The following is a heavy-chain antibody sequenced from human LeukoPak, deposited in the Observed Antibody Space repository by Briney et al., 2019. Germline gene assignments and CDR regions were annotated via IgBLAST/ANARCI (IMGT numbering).Heavy chain of an antibody. CDR1: GGSFSDYY. J-gene: IGHJ4*02. Sequence: SETLSLTCAVYGGSFSDYYWSWIRQPPGKGLEWIGEINHSGRNNYNPSLKSRVTISVDTSKNQFSLKLSSVTAADTAVYYCARDEFGDFQGFDYWGQGTRVTVSS. CDR3: ARDEFGDFQGFDY. D-gene: IGHD4-17*01. CDR2: INHSGRN. V-gene: IGHV4-34*01.